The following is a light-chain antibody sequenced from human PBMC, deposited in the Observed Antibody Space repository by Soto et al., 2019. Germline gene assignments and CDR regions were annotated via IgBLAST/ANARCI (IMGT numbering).Light chain of an antibody. CDR1: QDISNY. Sequence: DIQMTQSPSSLSASVGDRVTITCQASQDISNYLNWYQQKPGKAPKLLIYDASNLETGVPSRFSGSASGTDFTFTISSLQPEDIATYYCQQYDNLTPFTFGPGTKVDIK. CDR3: QQYDNLTPFT. J-gene: IGKJ3*01. CDR2: DAS. V-gene: IGKV1-33*01.